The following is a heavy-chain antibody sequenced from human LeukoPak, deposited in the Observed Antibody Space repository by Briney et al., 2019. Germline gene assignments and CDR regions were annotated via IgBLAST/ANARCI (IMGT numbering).Heavy chain of an antibody. Sequence: SETLSLTCTVSGGSISTYYWSWLRQPPGKGLEWIGYIYHTGSISYNPSLRGRVTISVDTSKNQFSLNLDSVTAADTAMYYCVRGSREIGWFDPWGQGTLVTVSS. J-gene: IGHJ5*02. CDR3: VRGSREIGWFDP. V-gene: IGHV4-59*01. CDR2: IYHTGSI. D-gene: IGHD2-15*01. CDR1: GGSISTYY.